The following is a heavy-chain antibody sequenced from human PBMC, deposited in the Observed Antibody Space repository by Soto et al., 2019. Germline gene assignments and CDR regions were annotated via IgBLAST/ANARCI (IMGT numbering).Heavy chain of an antibody. CDR3: AKSWGDTWQQSAFDF. J-gene: IGHJ3*01. V-gene: IGHV3-23*01. CDR1: GFGFDKYS. D-gene: IGHD5-18*01. Sequence: EVRLLESGGGLVQPGGSLRLSCAAYGFGFDKYSMSWVRQAPGKGLEWVSGISGTAYSKHYADSVKGQFTISRDNFEKTLYLQMNSLRVEDTAVYYCAKSWGDTWQQSAFDFWGQGTMVTVSS. CDR2: ISGTAYSK.